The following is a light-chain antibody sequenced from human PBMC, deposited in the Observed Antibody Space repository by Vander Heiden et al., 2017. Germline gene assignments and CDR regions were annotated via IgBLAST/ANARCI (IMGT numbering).Light chain of an antibody. CDR2: WAS. CDR1: QSVIYSSNDKNY. Sequence: DIVMTQSPDSLPVSLVEGATIHSKSSQSVIYSSNDKNYLAWYQQKAGQPPKLLIYWASTRESGVPDRFSGSGSGTDFTLTISSLQAEDVAVYYCQQYYSTPYTFGQGTKV. CDR3: QQYYSTPYT. V-gene: IGKV4-1*01. J-gene: IGKJ2*01.